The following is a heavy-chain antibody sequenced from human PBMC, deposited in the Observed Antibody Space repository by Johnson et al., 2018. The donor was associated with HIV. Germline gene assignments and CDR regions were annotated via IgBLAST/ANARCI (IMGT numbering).Heavy chain of an antibody. CDR2: IYSGGST. D-gene: IGHD6-19*01. CDR1: GFTVSSNY. J-gene: IGHJ3*02. Sequence: VQLVESGGGLIQPGGSLRLSCAASGFTVSSNYMSWVRQAPGKGLEWVSVIYSGGSTYYADSVKGRFTISRDNSKNTLYLQMNSLRAEDTAVYYCAREGGDSSRTAFDIWGQGTMVTVSS. CDR3: AREGGDSSRTAFDI. V-gene: IGHV3-53*01.